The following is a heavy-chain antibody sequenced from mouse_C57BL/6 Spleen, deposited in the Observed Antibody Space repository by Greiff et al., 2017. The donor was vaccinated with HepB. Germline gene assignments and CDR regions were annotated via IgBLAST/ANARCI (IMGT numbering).Heavy chain of an antibody. Sequence: QVQLQQPGAELVKPGASVKMSCKASGYTFTSYWITWVKQRPGQGLEWIGDIYPGSGSTNYNEKFKSKATLTVDTSSSTDYMQLSSLTSEDSAVYYCARVYYDYEGFAYWGQGTLVTVSA. V-gene: IGHV1-55*01. CDR2: IYPGSGST. CDR1: GYTFTSYW. J-gene: IGHJ3*01. D-gene: IGHD2-4*01. CDR3: ARVYYDYEGFAY.